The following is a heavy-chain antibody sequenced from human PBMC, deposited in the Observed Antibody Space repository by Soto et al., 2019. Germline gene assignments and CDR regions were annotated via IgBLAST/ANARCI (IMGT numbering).Heavy chain of an antibody. CDR1: GFTFKNYD. J-gene: IGHJ4*02. V-gene: IGHV3-23*01. Sequence: EVELLESGGGLVQPGGSLRLSCVASGFTFKNYDMRWIRQAPGKGLEWVSGISGSGGVTYYADSVKGRFTISRDNSKNPLYMQMTSLRADDTAIYDCAKNRQFRSYYESAGHYDNWGQGTLVTVSS. D-gene: IGHD3-10*01. CDR2: ISGSGGVT. CDR3: AKNRQFRSYYESAGHYDN.